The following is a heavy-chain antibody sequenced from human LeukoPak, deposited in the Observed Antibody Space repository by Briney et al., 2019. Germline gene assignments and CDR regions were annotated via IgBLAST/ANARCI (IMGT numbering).Heavy chain of an antibody. CDR2: IGPTGSDG. CDR1: GLTFSTSG. CDR3: ATETNGRHYDY. J-gene: IGHJ4*02. D-gene: IGHD1-14*01. V-gene: IGHV3-21*06. Sequence: GGSLRLSCTASGLTFSTSGFNWVRQAPGEGLEWVASIGPTGSDGYHADSIKGRFTISRDNANNFLYLQMNSLRAEDTAVYYCATETNGRHYDYWGQGTLLTVSS.